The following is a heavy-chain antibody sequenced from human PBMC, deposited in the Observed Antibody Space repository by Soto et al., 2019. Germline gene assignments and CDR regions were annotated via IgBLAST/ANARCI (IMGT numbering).Heavy chain of an antibody. V-gene: IGHV3-30-3*01. D-gene: IGHD3-3*01. Sequence: GGSLRLSCTASGFTFSIYVMHWIRQAPGKWLEWVAFTSYDSSTKYYADSVKGRFTVSRDNSKNTLYLQMNSLRPEDTAVYYCATVFGVASDSFDYWGQGXPVTVYS. CDR1: GFTFSIYV. J-gene: IGHJ4*02. CDR2: TSYDSSTK. CDR3: ATVFGVASDSFDY.